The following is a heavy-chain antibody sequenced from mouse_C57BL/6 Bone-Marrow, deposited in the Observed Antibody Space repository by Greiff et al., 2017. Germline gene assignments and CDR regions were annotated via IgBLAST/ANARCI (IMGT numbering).Heavy chain of an antibody. D-gene: IGHD4-1*01. CDR3: ASGNWAWFAY. V-gene: IGHV1-81*01. CDR1: GFTFTSSG. J-gene: IGHJ3*01. CDR2: IYPRSGNT. Sequence: QVQLQQSGAELARPGASVKLSCKASGFTFTSSGISWVKQRTGQGLEWIGEIYPRSGNTYYNEKFKGKATLTADKSSSTAYMELRSLTSEDSAVYFCASGNWAWFAYWGQGTLVTVSA.